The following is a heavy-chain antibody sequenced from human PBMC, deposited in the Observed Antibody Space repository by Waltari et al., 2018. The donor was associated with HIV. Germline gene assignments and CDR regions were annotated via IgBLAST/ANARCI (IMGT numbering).Heavy chain of an antibody. J-gene: IGHJ6*02. CDR2: INHSGST. CDR3: ARGGRYYDILTGYLYDMDV. V-gene: IGHV4-34*01. Sequence: QVQLQQWGAGLLKPSETLSLTCAVLGGSFSGYYWSWIRHPPGNGLEWIGEINHSGSTNYNPSLKSRVTISVDTSKNHFSLKLSSVTAADTAVYYCARGGRYYDILTGYLYDMDVWGQGTTVTVSS. CDR1: GGSFSGYY. D-gene: IGHD3-9*01.